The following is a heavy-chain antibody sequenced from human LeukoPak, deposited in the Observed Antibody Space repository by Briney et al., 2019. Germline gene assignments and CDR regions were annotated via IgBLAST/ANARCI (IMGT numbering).Heavy chain of an antibody. CDR1: GYTLTELS. J-gene: IGHJ6*02. V-gene: IGHV1-24*01. Sequence: ASVKVSCKVSGYTLTELSMHWVRQAPGKGLEWMGGFDPEDGETIYAQKFQGRVTMTEDTSTDTAYMELSSLRSEDTAVYYCAGEVAPLYGSGVHLYYYYGMDVWGQGTTVTVSS. CDR2: FDPEDGET. D-gene: IGHD3-10*01. CDR3: AGEVAPLYGSGVHLYYYYGMDV.